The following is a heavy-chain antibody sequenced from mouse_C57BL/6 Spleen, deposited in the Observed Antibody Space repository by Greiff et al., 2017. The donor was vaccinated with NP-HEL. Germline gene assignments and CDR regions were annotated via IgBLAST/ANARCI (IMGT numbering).Heavy chain of an antibody. V-gene: IGHV1-82*01. J-gene: IGHJ2*01. CDR2: IYPGDGDT. CDR3: ARSSWGGRDY. Sequence: QVQLQQSGPELVKPGASVKISCKASGYAFSSSWMNWVKQRPGKGLEWIGRIYPGDGDTNYNGKFKGKATLTADKSSSTAYMQLSSLTSEDSAVYFCARSSWGGRDYWGQGTTLTVSS. CDR1: GYAFSSSW. D-gene: IGHD1-1*01.